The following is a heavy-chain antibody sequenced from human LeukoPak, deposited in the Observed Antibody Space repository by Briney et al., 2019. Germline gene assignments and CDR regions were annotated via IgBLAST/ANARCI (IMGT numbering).Heavy chain of an antibody. V-gene: IGHV3-30*18. D-gene: IGHD6-19*01. J-gene: IGHJ4*02. CDR1: GFIFSSYG. CDR3: AKSRPAVDFDY. Sequence: GGSLRLSCAASGFIFSSYGMHWVRQAPGKGLEWVAVISYDGSNKYYADSVKGRFTISRDNSKNTLYLQMNSLRAEDAAVYYCAKSRPAVDFDYWGQGTLVTVSS. CDR2: ISYDGSNK.